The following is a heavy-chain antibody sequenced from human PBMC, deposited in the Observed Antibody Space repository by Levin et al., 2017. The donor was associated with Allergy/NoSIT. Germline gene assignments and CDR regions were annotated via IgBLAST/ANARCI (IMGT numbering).Heavy chain of an antibody. D-gene: IGHD2-15*01. V-gene: IGHV6-1*01. CDR1: GDSVSSNSAA. J-gene: IGHJ6*02. CDR2: TYYRSKWYN. Sequence: PSQTLSLTCAISGDSVSSNSAAWNWIRQSPSRGLEWLGRTYYRSKWYNDYAVSVKSRITINPDTSKNQFSLQLNSVTPEDTAVYYCARDVVVGYGHGYYYYGMDVWGQGTTVTVSS. CDR3: ARDVVVGYGHGYYYYGMDV.